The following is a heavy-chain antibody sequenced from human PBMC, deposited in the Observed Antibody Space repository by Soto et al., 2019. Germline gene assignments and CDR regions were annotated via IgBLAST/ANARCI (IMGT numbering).Heavy chain of an antibody. D-gene: IGHD5-12*01. V-gene: IGHV1-18*01. Sequence: EASVKVSCKSSGYTFTSHGISCVRQAPGQGLEWMGWISPYNGNTDYAQKVQGRVTMTTDTSTSTAYMELRSLRSDDTAVYYCARDKLEMATIFDSWGQGALVTVSS. CDR2: ISPYNGNT. CDR3: ARDKLEMATIFDS. CDR1: GYTFTSHG. J-gene: IGHJ4*02.